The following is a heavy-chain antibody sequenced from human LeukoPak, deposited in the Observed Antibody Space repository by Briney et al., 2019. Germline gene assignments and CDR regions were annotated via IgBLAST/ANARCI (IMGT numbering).Heavy chain of an antibody. D-gene: IGHD6-6*01. CDR1: GGSISSGGYY. Sequence: TLSLTCTVSGGSISSGGYYWSWIRQHPGKGLEWIGYIYYSGSTYYNPSLKSRVTISVDTSKNQFSLKLSSVTAADTAVYYCARWKSSSRAFDIWGQGTMVTVSS. V-gene: IGHV4-31*03. J-gene: IGHJ3*02. CDR3: ARWKSSSRAFDI. CDR2: IYYSGST.